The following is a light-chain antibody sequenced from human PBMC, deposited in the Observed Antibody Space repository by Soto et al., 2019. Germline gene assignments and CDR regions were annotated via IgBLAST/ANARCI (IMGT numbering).Light chain of an antibody. CDR3: SSHTISSALQV. J-gene: IGLJ1*01. CDR1: ISDFVVYNY. V-gene: IGLV2-14*01. CDR2: GVS. Sequence: QSALTQPASVSGSPGRSITISCTGTISDFVVYNYVSWYQQHPGKAPKLMIYGVSNRPSGVSNRFSGSKSGNTASLTISGLQADDEADYYCSSHTISSALQVFGTGTKVTVL.